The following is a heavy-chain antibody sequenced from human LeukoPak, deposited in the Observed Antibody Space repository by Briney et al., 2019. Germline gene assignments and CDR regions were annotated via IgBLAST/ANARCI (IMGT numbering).Heavy chain of an antibody. CDR2: IYSGGST. CDR1: GFTVSSNY. CDR3: ARDSPKYGMDV. Sequence: GGSLRLSCAASGFTVSSNYMSWVRQAPGKGQEWVSVIYSGGSTYYADSVKGRFTISRDNSKNTLYLQMNSLRAEDTAVYYCARDSPKYGMDVWGQGTTVTVSS. V-gene: IGHV3-53*01. J-gene: IGHJ6*02.